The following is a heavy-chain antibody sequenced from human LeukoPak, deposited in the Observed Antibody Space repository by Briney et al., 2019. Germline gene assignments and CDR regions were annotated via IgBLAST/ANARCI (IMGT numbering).Heavy chain of an antibody. CDR1: GFTVSTNY. CDR2: IYSGGST. J-gene: IGHJ4*02. CDR3: ARLGVVVVAALDY. V-gene: IGHV3-66*04. Sequence: PGGSLRLSCAASGFTVSTNYVSWVRQAPGKGLEWVSVIYSGGSTYYADSVKGRFTISRDNSKNTLYLQMNSLRAEDTAVYYCARLGVVVVAALDYWGQGTLVTVSS. D-gene: IGHD2-15*01.